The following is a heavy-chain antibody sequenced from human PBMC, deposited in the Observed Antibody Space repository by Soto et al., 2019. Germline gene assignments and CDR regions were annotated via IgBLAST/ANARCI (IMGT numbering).Heavy chain of an antibody. CDR3: ARLGYCSSTSCYLAEYYYYYGMDV. CDR1: VSTFTSYG. Sequence: GASVKVSCKASVSTFTSYGISWVRQAPGQGLEWMGWISAYNGNTNYAQKLQGRVTMTTDTSTTTAYMELRSLRSDDTAVYYCARLGYCSSTSCYLAEYYYYYGMDVWGQGTTVTVSS. J-gene: IGHJ6*02. D-gene: IGHD2-2*01. V-gene: IGHV1-18*01. CDR2: ISAYNGNT.